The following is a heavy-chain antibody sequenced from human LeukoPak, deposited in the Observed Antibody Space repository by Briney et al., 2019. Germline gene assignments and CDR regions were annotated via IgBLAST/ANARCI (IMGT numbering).Heavy chain of an antibody. V-gene: IGHV3-23*01. Sequence: PGGSLRLSCAASGFTFNLFAMNWVRQAPGKGLEWVSPISESGDKTYYADSVKGRFTISRDNSKSTLFLQMNSLRAEDTALYYCAKGAWFDNWGQGTLVTVSS. CDR2: ISESGDKT. J-gene: IGHJ4*02. CDR1: GFTFNLFA. CDR3: AKGAWFDN.